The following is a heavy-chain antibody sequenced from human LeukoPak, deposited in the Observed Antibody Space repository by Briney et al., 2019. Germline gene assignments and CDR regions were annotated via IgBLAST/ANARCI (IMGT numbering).Heavy chain of an antibody. CDR3: ATRMNDYLFDP. D-gene: IGHD4/OR15-4a*01. CDR1: GYTFTGYY. J-gene: IGHJ5*02. V-gene: IGHV1-24*01. Sequence: ASVKVSCKASGYTFTGYYIHWVRQAPGKGLEWMGGFDPEDGETIYAQKFQGRVTMTEDTSTDTAYMELSSLRSEDTAVYYCATRMNDYLFDPWGQGTLVTVSS. CDR2: FDPEDGET.